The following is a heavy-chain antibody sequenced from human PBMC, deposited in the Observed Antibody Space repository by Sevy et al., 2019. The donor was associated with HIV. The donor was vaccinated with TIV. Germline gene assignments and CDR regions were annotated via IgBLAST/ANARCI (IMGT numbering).Heavy chain of an antibody. D-gene: IGHD3-3*01. J-gene: IGHJ4*01. CDR2: ISSSSSYI. Sequence: GGSLRLSCAASGFTFSSYSMNWVRQAPGKGLEWVSSISSSSSYIYYADSVKGRFTISRDNAKNLLYLQMNSLRAEDTGVVYCGRDRDETYYDFWSGPHYFDYWGQGTLVTVSS. CDR1: GFTFSSYS. CDR3: GRDRDETYYDFWSGPHYFDY. V-gene: IGHV3-21*01.